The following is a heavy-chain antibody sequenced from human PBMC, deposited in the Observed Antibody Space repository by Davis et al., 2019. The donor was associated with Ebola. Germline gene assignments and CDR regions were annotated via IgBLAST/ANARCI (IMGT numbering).Heavy chain of an antibody. V-gene: IGHV3-66*02. CDR2: IYSGGST. J-gene: IGHJ6*02. CDR1: GFTVSSNY. CDR3: ARAKGGWYGMDV. D-gene: IGHD2-15*01. Sequence: GESLKISCAASGFTVSSNYMSWVRQAPGKGLEWVSVIYSGGSTYYADSVKGRFTISRDNSKNTLYLQMNSLRAEDTAVYYCARAKGGWYGMDVWGQGTTVTVSS.